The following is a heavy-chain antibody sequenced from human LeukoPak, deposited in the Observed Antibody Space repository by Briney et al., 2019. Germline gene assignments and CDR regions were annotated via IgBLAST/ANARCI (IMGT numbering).Heavy chain of an antibody. V-gene: IGHV3-9*01. Sequence: GGSLRLSCAASGFIFDDFALHWVRQAPGKGLEWVSGISWNSGRIGYADSVKGRFTISRDNAKNSLYLQMTILRTEDTALYYCAKGVASGSSWSYDAFDIWGQGTMVIVSS. CDR1: GFIFDDFA. CDR2: ISWNSGRI. D-gene: IGHD6-13*01. J-gene: IGHJ3*02. CDR3: AKGVASGSSWSYDAFDI.